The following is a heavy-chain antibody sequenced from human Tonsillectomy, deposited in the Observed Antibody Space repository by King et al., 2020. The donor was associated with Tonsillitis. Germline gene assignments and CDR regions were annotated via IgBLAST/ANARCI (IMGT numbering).Heavy chain of an antibody. D-gene: IGHD3-9*01. Sequence: VQLVESGGGLVQPGGSLRLSCAASGFTVSNNYMNWVRQAPGKGLEWVSVIYSGDITHYADSVKGRFTISRDNSKNTLYLQMNSLRAEDTAVYYCARDPNYGISEPNYYYYGMDVWGQGTTVTVSS. J-gene: IGHJ6*02. V-gene: IGHV3-66*01. CDR1: GFTVSNNY. CDR3: ARDPNYGISEPNYYYYGMDV. CDR2: IYSGDIT.